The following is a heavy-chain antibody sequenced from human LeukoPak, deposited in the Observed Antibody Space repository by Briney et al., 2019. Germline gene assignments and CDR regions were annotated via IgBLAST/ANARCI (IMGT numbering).Heavy chain of an antibody. Sequence: SETLSLTCSVSGGSISSYHWSWIRQPPGKGLEWIGHIYDSGSTNYNPSLKSRVTISVDRSKNQLSLRLRTVIAADTAEYYCARDYDDYGMDVWGQGTTVTVSS. CDR3: ARDYDDYGMDV. CDR1: GGSISSYH. J-gene: IGHJ6*02. CDR2: IYDSGST. V-gene: IGHV4-59*01.